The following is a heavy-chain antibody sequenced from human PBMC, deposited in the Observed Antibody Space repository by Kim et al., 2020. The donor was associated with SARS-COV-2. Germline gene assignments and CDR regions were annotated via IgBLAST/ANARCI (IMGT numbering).Heavy chain of an antibody. D-gene: IGHD3-10*01. V-gene: IGHV3-48*03. CDR1: GFTFSSYE. CDR2: ISSSANMI. J-gene: IGHJ6*02. Sequence: GGSLRLSCAASGFTFSSYEMNWVRQAPGKGLEWVSYISSSANMIFYADSVKGRFAISRENAKNSLFLEMNSLRAEDTAVYYCARDQRFGSYGMDVWGQGTTVTVSS. CDR3: ARDQRFGSYGMDV.